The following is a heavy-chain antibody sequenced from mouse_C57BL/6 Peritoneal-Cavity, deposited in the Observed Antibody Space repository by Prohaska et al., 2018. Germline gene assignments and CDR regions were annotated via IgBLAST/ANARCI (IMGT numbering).Heavy chain of an antibody. CDR2: INPNNGGT. Sequence: HGKSLEWIGDINPNNGGTSYNQKFKGKATLTVDKSSSTAYMELRSLTSEDSAVYYCARGDYLYYFDYWGQGTTLTVSS. J-gene: IGHJ2*01. CDR3: ARGDYLYYFDY. V-gene: IGHV1-26*01. D-gene: IGHD2-4*01.